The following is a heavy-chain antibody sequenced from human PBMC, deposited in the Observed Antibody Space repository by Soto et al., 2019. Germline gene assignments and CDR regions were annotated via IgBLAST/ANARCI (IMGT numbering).Heavy chain of an antibody. J-gene: IGHJ1*01. V-gene: IGHV3-9*01. Sequence: GGSLRLSCAASGFTFDDYAMHWVRQVPGKGLEWVSGINWNSGSIGYGDPAKGRFAISRDNAKNSLHLQMNSLSAEDTAFYYCVKDESINWYSGHFRHWGQGTLVTVSS. CDR2: INWNSGSI. CDR3: VKDESINWYSGHFRH. CDR1: GFTFDDYA. D-gene: IGHD6-13*01.